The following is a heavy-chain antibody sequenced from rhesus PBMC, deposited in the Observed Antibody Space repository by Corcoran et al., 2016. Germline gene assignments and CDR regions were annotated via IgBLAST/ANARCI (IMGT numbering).Heavy chain of an antibody. D-gene: IGHD3S6*01. Sequence: QLQLQESGPGLVQPSETLSLTCAVSGGSISSGYGWRWIRQPPGKGLEGIGNIFGSIGSTYYNPALKSRVTISKDTSKNQFSLKLSSVTAADTAVYYCAAYEDDYGYYYTLFDYWGQGVLVTVSS. CDR3: AAYEDDYGYYYTLFDY. V-gene: IGHV4S7*01. CDR1: GGSISSGYG. J-gene: IGHJ4*01. CDR2: IFGSIGST.